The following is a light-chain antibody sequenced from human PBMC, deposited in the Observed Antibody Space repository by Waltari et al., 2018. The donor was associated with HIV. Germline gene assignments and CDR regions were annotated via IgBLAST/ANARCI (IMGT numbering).Light chain of an antibody. V-gene: IGKV2-24*01. CDR2: RFS. Sequence: IVLIQAPLSVPVSIGQLASIFCKYDRSIVHSNGNTYLSWLQQRPGQPPRLLNSRFSAWVSWVPDKFSGSGAGTDFRLNISRVDSVDVAGYYCMQGSEFPWTFGQGTKRDIK. CDR1: RSIVHSNGNTY. J-gene: IGKJ1*01. CDR3: MQGSEFPWT.